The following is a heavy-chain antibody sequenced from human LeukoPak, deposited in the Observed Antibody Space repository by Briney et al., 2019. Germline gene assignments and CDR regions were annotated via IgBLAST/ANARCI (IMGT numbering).Heavy chain of an antibody. Sequence: GGSLRLSCAASGFTFSSYAMSWVRQAPGKGLEWVSEISGSGDNTYYADSVKGRFTISRDNSKNTLYLQMNSLRAEDTAVYYCARDGLGVPFCYWGQGTLVTVSS. V-gene: IGHV3-23*01. CDR3: ARDGLGVPFCY. D-gene: IGHD3/OR15-3a*01. J-gene: IGHJ4*02. CDR2: ISGSGDNT. CDR1: GFTFSSYA.